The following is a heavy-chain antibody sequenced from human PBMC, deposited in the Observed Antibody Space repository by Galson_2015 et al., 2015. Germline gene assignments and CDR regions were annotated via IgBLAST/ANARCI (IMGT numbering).Heavy chain of an antibody. CDR3: GKEYDDSAYYITADY. CDR2: ISYDGSTK. V-gene: IGHV3-30*18. D-gene: IGHD3-3*01. CDR1: GFTFSNYG. Sequence: SLRLSCAASGFTFSNYGMHWVRQAPGRGPEWVAVISYDGSTKYYADSVKGRFTISRDNSKNTVYLQMNGLRAEDTAMFYCGKEYDDSAYYITADYWGQGTLVTVSS. J-gene: IGHJ4*02.